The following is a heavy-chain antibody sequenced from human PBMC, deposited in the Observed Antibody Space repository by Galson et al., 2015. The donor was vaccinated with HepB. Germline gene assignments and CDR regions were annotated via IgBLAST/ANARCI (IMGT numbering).Heavy chain of an antibody. Sequence: SLRLSCAASGFTFDDYAMHWVRQAPGKGLEWVSGISWNSGSIGYADSVKGRFTISRDNAKNSLYLQMNSLRAEDTALYYCAKENIPKWLERVDTAFDIWGQGTMVTVSS. J-gene: IGHJ3*02. V-gene: IGHV3-9*01. CDR2: ISWNSGSI. CDR1: GFTFDDYA. D-gene: IGHD6-19*01. CDR3: AKENIPKWLERVDTAFDI.